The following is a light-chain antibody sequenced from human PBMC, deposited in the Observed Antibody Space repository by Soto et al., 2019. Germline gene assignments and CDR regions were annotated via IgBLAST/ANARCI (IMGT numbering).Light chain of an antibody. V-gene: IGLV2-14*01. Sequence: QSSLTHPASVSGSPGQSITISCTGTSSDVGGYNYVSWYQQHPGKAPKLMIYEVSNRPSGVSNRFSGSKSGNMASLTISGLQAEDEADYYCSSYTSSSTYVFGTGTKVTVL. CDR2: EVS. CDR3: SSYTSSSTYV. J-gene: IGLJ1*01. CDR1: SSDVGGYNY.